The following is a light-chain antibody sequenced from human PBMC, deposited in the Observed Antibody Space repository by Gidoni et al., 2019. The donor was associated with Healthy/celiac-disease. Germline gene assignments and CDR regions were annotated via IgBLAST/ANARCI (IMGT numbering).Light chain of an antibody. Sequence: DIQMTQSPSSLSASVGDRVTITCRASQSISSYLNWYQQKPGKAPKLLIYAASSLQSGVPSRFSGSVSGTDFTLTISSLQPEDFATYYFQQSYSTPPLFTFGPGTKVDIK. V-gene: IGKV1-39*01. J-gene: IGKJ3*01. CDR2: AAS. CDR3: QQSYSTPPLFT. CDR1: QSISSY.